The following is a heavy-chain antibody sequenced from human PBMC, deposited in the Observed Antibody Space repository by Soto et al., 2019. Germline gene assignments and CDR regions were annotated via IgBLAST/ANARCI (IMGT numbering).Heavy chain of an antibody. Sequence: PSETLSLTCAVYGGSFSGYYWSWIRQPPGKGLEWIGEINHSGSTNYNPSLKSRVTISVDTSKNQFSLKLTSVTAADTAVYYCARGRWELRFDNWGRGTLVTVSS. J-gene: IGHJ4*02. D-gene: IGHD1-26*01. CDR3: ARGRWELRFDN. CDR1: GGSFSGYY. CDR2: INHSGST. V-gene: IGHV4-34*01.